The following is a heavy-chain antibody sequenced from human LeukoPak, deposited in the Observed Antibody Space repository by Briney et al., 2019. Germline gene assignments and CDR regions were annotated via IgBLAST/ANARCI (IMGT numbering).Heavy chain of an antibody. D-gene: IGHD2-8*01. CDR3: ARNGARYYYGMDV. V-gene: IGHV4-59*01. Sequence: PSETLSLTCTVSGGSISSYYWSWIRQPPGKGLEWIGYIYYSGSTNYNPSLRSRVTISVDTSKNQFSLKLSSVTAADTAVYCCARNGARYYYGMDVWGQGTTVTVSS. CDR1: GGSISSYY. CDR2: IYYSGST. J-gene: IGHJ6*02.